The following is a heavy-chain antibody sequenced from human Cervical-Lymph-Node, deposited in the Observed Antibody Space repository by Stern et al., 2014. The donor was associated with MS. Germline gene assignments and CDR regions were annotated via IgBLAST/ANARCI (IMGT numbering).Heavy chain of an antibody. V-gene: IGHV3-23*04. D-gene: IGHD6-19*01. CDR1: GFTFSSYA. CDR3: AKVYGSGPFDY. CDR2: SSDSDENS. J-gene: IGHJ4*02. Sequence: EMQLVESGGKLVQPGGSLRLSCAASGFTFSSYAMSWVRKAPGKGLEWVSVSSDSDENSFYADSMKGRFTISRDNSKNTLFLQMNSLRAEDTAVYDCAKVYGSGPFDYWGQGTLVTVSS.